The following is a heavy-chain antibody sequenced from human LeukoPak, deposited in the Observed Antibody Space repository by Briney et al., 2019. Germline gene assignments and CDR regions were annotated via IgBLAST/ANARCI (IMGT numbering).Heavy chain of an antibody. V-gene: IGHV4-39*07. CDR2: IYYSGST. D-gene: IGHD3-22*01. Sequence: PSETLSLTCTVSGGSISSSSYYWGWIRQPPGKGLEWIGSIYYSGSTYYNPSLKSRVTISVDTSKNQFSLKLSSVTAADTAVYYCARNYYDSSGYYCWGQGTLVTVSS. CDR3: ARNYYDSSGYYC. CDR1: GGSISSSSYY. J-gene: IGHJ4*02.